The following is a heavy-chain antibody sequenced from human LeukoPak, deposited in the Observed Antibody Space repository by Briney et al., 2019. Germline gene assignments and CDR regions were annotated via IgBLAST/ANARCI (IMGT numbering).Heavy chain of an antibody. J-gene: IGHJ4*02. CDR3: ASLGRMAAIGTEH. CDR2: IYHSGSA. V-gene: IGHV4-30-2*01. D-gene: IGHD6-13*01. CDR1: GGSISSGGYY. Sequence: SETLSLTCTVSGGSISSGGYYWSWIRQPPGKGLEWIGYIYHSGSAYYNPSLKSRVTISVDRSKNQFSLKLSSVTAADTAVYYCASLGRMAAIGTEHWGQGTLVTVSS.